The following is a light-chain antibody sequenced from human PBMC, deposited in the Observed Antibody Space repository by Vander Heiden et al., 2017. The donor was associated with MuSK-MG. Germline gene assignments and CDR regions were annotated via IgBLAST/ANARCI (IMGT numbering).Light chain of an antibody. Sequence: EIVMTQSPAALSVSPGERVTLSCRASQSVSSDLAWYQQKPGQAPRLLIYGASTRTTEIPDRFSGSGSGTEFTLTISSLQSEDFAVYYCQQDNSWPTFGQGTNVEIK. CDR2: GAS. CDR1: QSVSSD. CDR3: QQDNSWPT. J-gene: IGKJ1*01. V-gene: IGKV3-15*01.